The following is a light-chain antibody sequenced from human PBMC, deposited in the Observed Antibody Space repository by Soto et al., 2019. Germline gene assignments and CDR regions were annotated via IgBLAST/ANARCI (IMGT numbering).Light chain of an antibody. J-gene: IGKJ1*01. CDR1: QSVSSNY. Sequence: EIVLTQSPGTLSLSPGERATLSCRSSQSVSSNYLAWYQQKPDLPPMLLIYDVSGRATGIPDRFSGSGSGTDFTLTISRLEPEDFAVYYCQQYGSSPTFGQGTKVEIK. CDR2: DVS. V-gene: IGKV3-20*01. CDR3: QQYGSSPT.